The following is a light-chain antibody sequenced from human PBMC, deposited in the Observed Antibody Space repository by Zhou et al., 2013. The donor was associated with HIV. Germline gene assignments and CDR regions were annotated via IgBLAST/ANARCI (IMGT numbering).Light chain of an antibody. CDR3: QQRSLWPT. V-gene: IGKV3-15*01. J-gene: IGKJ4*01. CDR1: QSVGNN. CDR2: GAS. Sequence: DIVMTQSPATLSVSPGERATLSCRASQSVGNNLAWYQQKVGQAPRLLIYGASTRATGIPARFSGSGSGTDFTLTISSLEPEDFAVYYCQQRSLWPTFGGGTKVEMK.